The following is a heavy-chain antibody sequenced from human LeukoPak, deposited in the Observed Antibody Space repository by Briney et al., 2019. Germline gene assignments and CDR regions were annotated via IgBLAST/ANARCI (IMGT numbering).Heavy chain of an antibody. CDR1: GFTFSSYS. J-gene: IGHJ4*02. CDR3: AREGYYYDSSGYYYRGNFDY. Sequence: SGGSLRLSCAASGFTFSSYSMNWVRQAPGKGLEWVSSISSSSSYIYYADSVKGRFTISRDNANNSLYLQMNSLRAEDTAVYYCAREGYYYDSSGYYYRGNFDYWGQGTLVTVSS. V-gene: IGHV3-21*01. CDR2: ISSSSSYI. D-gene: IGHD3-22*01.